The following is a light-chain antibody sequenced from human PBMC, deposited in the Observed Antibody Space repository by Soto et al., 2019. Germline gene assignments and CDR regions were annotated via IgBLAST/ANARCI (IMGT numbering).Light chain of an antibody. CDR3: GSYTSSSTVV. V-gene: IGLV2-14*01. CDR1: SSDVGGYKY. J-gene: IGLJ2*01. Sequence: QSALTQPASVSGSPGQSITISCTGTSSDVGGYKYVSWYQQHPGKAPKLTIYEVNNRPSGVSNRFSGSKSGNTASLTISGLQAEDEADYYCGSYTSSSTVVFGGGTKLTVL. CDR2: EVN.